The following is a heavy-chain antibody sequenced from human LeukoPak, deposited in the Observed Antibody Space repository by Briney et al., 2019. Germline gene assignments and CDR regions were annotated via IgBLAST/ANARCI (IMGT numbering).Heavy chain of an antibody. Sequence: GASVKVSCKASGYTFTGYYMHWVRQAPGKGLEWMGGFDPEDGETIYAQKFQSRVTMTEDTSTDTAYMELSSLRSEDTAVYYCATIGSYSGYMDVWGKGTTVTVSS. D-gene: IGHD1-26*01. V-gene: IGHV1-24*01. CDR3: ATIGSYSGYMDV. J-gene: IGHJ6*03. CDR2: FDPEDGET. CDR1: GYTFTGYY.